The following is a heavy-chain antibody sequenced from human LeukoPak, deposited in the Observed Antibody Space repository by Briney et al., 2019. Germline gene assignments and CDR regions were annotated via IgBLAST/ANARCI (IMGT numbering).Heavy chain of an antibody. D-gene: IGHD6-13*01. V-gene: IGHV3-21*01. CDR2: ISRSGRTI. Sequence: GGSLRLSCAASGFTFSTYSMNWVRQAPGKGLEWVSSISRSGRTICYADSVKGRFTISRDNAKNSLYLQMNSLRAEDTAMYYCARFETIAVATVGYWGQGTLVTVSS. J-gene: IGHJ4*02. CDR3: ARFETIAVATVGY. CDR1: GFTFSTYS.